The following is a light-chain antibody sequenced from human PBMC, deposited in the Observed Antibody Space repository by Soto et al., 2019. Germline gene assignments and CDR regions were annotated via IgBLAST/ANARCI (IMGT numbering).Light chain of an antibody. Sequence: EIVMTQSPATLSVSPGERATLSCRASQSVYSNLAWYQQKPGRAPRFLIYGASTRATGIPARFSGSGSGTEFTLTISSLQSEDFAVYYCQQYDNWPLTFGGGTKVDIK. CDR1: QSVYSN. V-gene: IGKV3-15*01. CDR3: QQYDNWPLT. CDR2: GAS. J-gene: IGKJ4*01.